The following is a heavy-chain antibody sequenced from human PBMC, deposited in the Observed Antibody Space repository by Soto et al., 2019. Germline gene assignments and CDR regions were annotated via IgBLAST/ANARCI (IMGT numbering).Heavy chain of an antibody. Sequence: QVQVVESGGGVVQPGRSLRLSCAASGFTFSSCGMHWVRQAPGKGLEWVATIWYDGSNEDYADSVKGRFTISRDNSKNTLYLQMNSLRAEDTGLYYCARGAALGAITRAIDSWGRGTLVTVSS. V-gene: IGHV3-33*01. J-gene: IGHJ4*02. CDR1: GFTFSSCG. D-gene: IGHD1-26*01. CDR2: IWYDGSNE. CDR3: ARGAALGAITRAIDS.